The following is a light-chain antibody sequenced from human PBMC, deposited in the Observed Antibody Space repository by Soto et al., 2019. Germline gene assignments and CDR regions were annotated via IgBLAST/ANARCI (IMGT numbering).Light chain of an antibody. Sequence: EIVLAQSPGTLSLSPGERATVSGRASQSFNSIYLAWYPQTPGQAPRLLIYGASTRATDVPDRFSGSGSGADFTLSISRLEPEDFAVYYCQQYGSSPPRTFGQGTKVDIK. J-gene: IGKJ1*01. V-gene: IGKV3-20*01. CDR1: QSFNSIY. CDR3: QQYGSSPPRT. CDR2: GAS.